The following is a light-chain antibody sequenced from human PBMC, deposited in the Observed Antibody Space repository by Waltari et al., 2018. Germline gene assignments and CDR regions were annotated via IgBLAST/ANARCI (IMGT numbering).Light chain of an antibody. CDR2: SAS. Sequence: DIQMNQSPSPLSASVVARVTTTCRTRQGIGYSVAWYQQKQGKAPRLLVHSASTLHSGVPLRFSGGGSGTQYTLTISSLQPEDCATYYCQQYYERPHTFGQGTRVEI. CDR1: QGIGYS. CDR3: QQYYERPHT. J-gene: IGKJ2*01. V-gene: IGKV1-NL1*01.